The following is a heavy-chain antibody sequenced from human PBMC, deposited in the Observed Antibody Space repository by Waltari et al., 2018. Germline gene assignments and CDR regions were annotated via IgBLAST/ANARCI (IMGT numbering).Heavy chain of an antibody. CDR3: ARVPAMRTFIPEY. J-gene: IGHJ4*02. CDR1: GFIFGDYY. Sequence: QVQLVESGGGLVKPGGSLRLSCEASGFIFGDYYVAWIRQAPGKGLEWVSYISSTGRIKYYADSVKGRFTISRDNAKNSLFLQMYSLRDEDTAIYYCARVPAMRTFIPEYWGQGTLVTVSS. D-gene: IGHD2-21*01. CDR2: ISSTGRIK. V-gene: IGHV3-11*01.